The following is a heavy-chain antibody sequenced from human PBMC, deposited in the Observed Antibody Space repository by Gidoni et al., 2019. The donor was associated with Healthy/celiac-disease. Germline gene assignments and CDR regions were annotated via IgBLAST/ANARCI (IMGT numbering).Heavy chain of an antibody. CDR1: GGSISSGSYY. J-gene: IGHJ5*02. Sequence: QVQLQESGPGLVKPSQTLSPTCTVSGGSISSGSYYGSWIRQPAGKGLEWIGRIYTSGSTNYDPALKSRVTISVDTSKNQFSLKLSSVTAADTAVYYCARAGLGYCSGGSCYREDWFDPWGQGTLVTVSS. CDR3: ARAGLGYCSGGSCYREDWFDP. V-gene: IGHV4-61*02. D-gene: IGHD2-15*01. CDR2: IYTSGST.